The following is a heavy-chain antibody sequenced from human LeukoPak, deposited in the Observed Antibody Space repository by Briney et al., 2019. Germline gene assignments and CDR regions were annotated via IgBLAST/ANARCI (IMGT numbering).Heavy chain of an antibody. Sequence: GGSLRLSCAASGFTFSGSAMHWVRQASGKGLEWVGRIRSKANSYATAYAASVKGRFTISRDDSKNTAYPQMNSLKTEDTAVYYCTSSYCSGGSCYFDAFDIWGQGTMVTVSS. CDR1: GFTFSGSA. CDR3: TSSYCSGGSCYFDAFDI. D-gene: IGHD2-15*01. CDR2: IRSKANSYAT. J-gene: IGHJ3*02. V-gene: IGHV3-73*01.